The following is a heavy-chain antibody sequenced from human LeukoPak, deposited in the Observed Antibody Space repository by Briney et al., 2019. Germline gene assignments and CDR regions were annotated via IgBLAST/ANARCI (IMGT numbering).Heavy chain of an antibody. CDR1: GFNVSSNY. Sequence: GGSLRLSCAASGFNVSSNYMSWVRQPPGKGLEWVSVIYSGGSTYYAHSVKGRFTISRDNSKNTLYLEMNSLRAEATAVYYCARDTDDDYGDYWGQGTLVTVSS. CDR3: ARDTDDDYGDY. J-gene: IGHJ4*02. D-gene: IGHD3-3*01. CDR2: IYSGGST. V-gene: IGHV3-66*01.